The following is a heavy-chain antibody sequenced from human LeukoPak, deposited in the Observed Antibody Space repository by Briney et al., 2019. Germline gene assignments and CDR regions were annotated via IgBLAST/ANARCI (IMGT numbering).Heavy chain of an antibody. Sequence: SETLSLTCTVSGGSVSSGSYYWSWIRQPPGKGLEWIGYIYYSGSTNYNPSLKSRVTISVDSSKNQFSLKLSSVTAADTAVYYCARLGGYCSSTSCSAPIDYWGQGTLVTVSS. CDR3: ARLGGYCSSTSCSAPIDY. J-gene: IGHJ4*02. CDR1: GGSVSSGSYY. D-gene: IGHD2-2*01. V-gene: IGHV4-61*01. CDR2: IYYSGST.